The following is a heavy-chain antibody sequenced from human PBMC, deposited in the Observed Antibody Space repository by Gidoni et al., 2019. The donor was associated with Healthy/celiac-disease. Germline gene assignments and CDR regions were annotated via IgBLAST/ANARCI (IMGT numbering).Heavy chain of an antibody. CDR3: ARGVVRGVIYYYYMDV. D-gene: IGHD3-10*01. J-gene: IGHJ6*03. V-gene: IGHV1-2*04. CDR2: INPNSGGT. Sequence: QVQLVQSGAEVKKPGASVKVSCKASGYTFTDYYMHWVRQAPGHGLEWMGWINPNSGGTNYAQKFQGWVTMTRDTSISTAYMELSRLRSDDTAVYYCARGVVRGVIYYYYMDVWGKGTTVTVSS. CDR1: GYTFTDYY.